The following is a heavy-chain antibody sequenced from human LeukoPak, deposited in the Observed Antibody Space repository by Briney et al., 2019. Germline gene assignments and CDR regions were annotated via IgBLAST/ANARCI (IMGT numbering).Heavy chain of an antibody. CDR3: ARTRWGYYDSSGYPYYFDY. V-gene: IGHV1-69*13. J-gene: IGHJ4*02. CDR1: GGTFSSYA. Sequence: SVKVSCKASGGTFSSYAISWVRQAPGQGLEWMGGIIPIFGTANYAQKFQGRVTITADESTSTAYMELSSLRSEDTAVYYCARTRWGYYDSSGYPYYFDYWGQGTLVTVSS. D-gene: IGHD3-22*01. CDR2: IIPIFGTA.